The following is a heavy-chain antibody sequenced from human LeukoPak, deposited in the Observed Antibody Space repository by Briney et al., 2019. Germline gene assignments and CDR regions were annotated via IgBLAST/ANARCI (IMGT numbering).Heavy chain of an antibody. D-gene: IGHD2-2*01. V-gene: IGHV5-51*01. J-gene: IGHJ4*02. CDR1: GSLFTSYW. CDR3: ARHGYCSSTSCYSDY. Sequence: GESLQISCQGTGSLFTSYWIGWVRQLPGKGLEGMGIIYAGDYDTRDSPSYEGQVTISADKSISTCYLQWSSLKASDTAMYYCARHGYCSSTSCYSDYWGQGTLVTVSS. CDR2: IYAGDYDT.